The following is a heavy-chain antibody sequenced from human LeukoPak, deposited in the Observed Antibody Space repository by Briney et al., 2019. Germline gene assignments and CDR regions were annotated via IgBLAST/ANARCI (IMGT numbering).Heavy chain of an antibody. V-gene: IGHV3-15*01. CDR1: GFTFTNAW. CDR2: IKSKSDGGTT. CDR3: TATGEYGY. D-gene: IGHD7-27*01. J-gene: IGHJ4*02. Sequence: GGSLRLSCTSSGFTFTNAWMTWVRQAPGKGLEWVGRIKSKSDGGTTDYAAPVRGRFTVSRDDSKNTLFLQMNSLKTEDTAVYYCTATGEYGYWGQGTLVTVSS.